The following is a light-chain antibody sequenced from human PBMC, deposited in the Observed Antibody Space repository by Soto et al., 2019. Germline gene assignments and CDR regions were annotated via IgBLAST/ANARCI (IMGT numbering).Light chain of an antibody. CDR3: QKYDRAPT. CDR1: QGIGTA. V-gene: IGKV1-27*01. CDR2: TAS. Sequence: DIHRTHSPSSLSASVLYRVTITCRPSQGIGTALAWYQQKPGAVPKLLVHTASTLQSGVPSRFSGSGSGTDFTLTISSLQPEDVATYYCQKYDRAPTFGPGTKVDIK. J-gene: IGKJ1*01.